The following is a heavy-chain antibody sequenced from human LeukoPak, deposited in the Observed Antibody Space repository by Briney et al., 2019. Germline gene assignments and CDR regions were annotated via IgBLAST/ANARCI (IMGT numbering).Heavy chain of an antibody. D-gene: IGHD2-21*02. CDR1: SGSLSGYY. J-gene: IGHJ3*02. CDR2: IYNTGSS. V-gene: IGHV4-4*07. CDR3: ARAVTGDALDI. Sequence: PSDTLSLTCTVSSGSLSGYYLTWIRQPAGKGLEWIGRIYNTGSSTYNPSLKSRVTMSVDTSKKHFSLKLSSVTAADTAVYYCARAVTGDALDIWGQGTMVIVSS.